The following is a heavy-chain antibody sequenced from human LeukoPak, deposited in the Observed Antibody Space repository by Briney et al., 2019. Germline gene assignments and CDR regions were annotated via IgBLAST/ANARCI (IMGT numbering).Heavy chain of an antibody. V-gene: IGHV3-74*01. CDR1: GFTFSRYW. D-gene: IGHD3/OR15-3a*01. CDR2: INSDGSST. J-gene: IGHJ3*02. Sequence: PGGTLRLSCAASGFTFSRYWMHWVRNAPGKGLLWVSRINSDGSSTYYADSVKGRFTTSRDNAKNALHLQMNSLTAEDTAVYYCVLDLFSSFAFDIWCQGTMVTVSS. CDR3: VLDLFSSFAFDI.